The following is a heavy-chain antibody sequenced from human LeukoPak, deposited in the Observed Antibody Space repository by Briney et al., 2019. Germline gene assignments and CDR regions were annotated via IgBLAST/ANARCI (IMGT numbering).Heavy chain of an antibody. V-gene: IGHV3-74*01. D-gene: IGHD6-19*01. Sequence: PGGSLRLSCAASGFTFSSYWMHWVRQAPGKGLVWVSRINSDGSSTSYAASVKGRFTISRDNAKNTLYLQMNSLRAEDTAVYYCARAPVAGTFNYYYGMDVWGQGTTVTVSS. CDR3: ARAPVAGTFNYYYGMDV. CDR1: GFTFSSYW. CDR2: INSDGSST. J-gene: IGHJ6*02.